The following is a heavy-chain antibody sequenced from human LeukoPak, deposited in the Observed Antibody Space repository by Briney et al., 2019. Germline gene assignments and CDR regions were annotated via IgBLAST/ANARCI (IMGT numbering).Heavy chain of an antibody. CDR1: GFTFSSYA. D-gene: IGHD5-18*01. V-gene: IGHV3-23*01. J-gene: IGHJ4*02. CDR2: LSGSGVYT. CDR3: AKAGVQLWSPAGDY. Sequence: VQPGGSLRLSCAASGFTFSSYAMSWVRQAPGRGLEWVSGLSGSGVYTYYADSVKGRFTISRDNSKNTLFLQLNRLRAEDTAMYYCAKAGVQLWSPAGDYWGQGTLVTVSS.